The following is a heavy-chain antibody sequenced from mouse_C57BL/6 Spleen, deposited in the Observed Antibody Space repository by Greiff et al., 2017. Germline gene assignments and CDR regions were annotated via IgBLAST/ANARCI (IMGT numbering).Heavy chain of an antibody. V-gene: IGHV1-19*01. Sequence: VQLQQSGPVLVKPGASVKMSCKASGYTFTDYYMNWVKQSHGKSLEWIGVINPYNGGTSYNQKFKGKATLTVDKSSSTAYMELNSLTSEDSAVYYCARRGDGPLYAMDYWGQGTSVTVSS. CDR3: ARRGDGPLYAMDY. J-gene: IGHJ4*01. CDR1: GYTFTDYY. CDR2: INPYNGGT. D-gene: IGHD2-3*01.